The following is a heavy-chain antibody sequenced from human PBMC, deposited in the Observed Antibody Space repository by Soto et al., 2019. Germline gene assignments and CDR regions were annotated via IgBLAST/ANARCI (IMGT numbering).Heavy chain of an antibody. D-gene: IGHD5-12*01. Sequence: ASVKVSCKASGYTFTSYDINWVRQATGQGLEWMGWMNPNSGNTGYAQKFQGRVTMTRNTSISTAYMELSSLRSEDTAVYYCARGGNVDIVATPDYWGQGTLVTVSS. CDR3: ARGGNVDIVATPDY. CDR1: GYTFTSYD. CDR2: MNPNSGNT. J-gene: IGHJ4*02. V-gene: IGHV1-8*01.